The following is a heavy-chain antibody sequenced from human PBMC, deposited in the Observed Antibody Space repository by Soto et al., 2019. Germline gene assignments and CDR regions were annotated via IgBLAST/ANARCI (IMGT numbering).Heavy chain of an antibody. J-gene: IGHJ4*02. V-gene: IGHV4-39*01. CDR1: GGSISSSSYY. CDR3: ARHRGAVLRFLEWSSDFDY. D-gene: IGHD3-3*01. CDR2: IYYSGST. Sequence: SETLSLTCTVSGGSISSSSYYWGWIRQPPGEGLEWIGSIYYSGSTYYNPSLKSRVTISVDTSKNQFSLKLSSVTAADTAVYYCARHRGAVLRFLEWSSDFDYWGQETLVTVSS.